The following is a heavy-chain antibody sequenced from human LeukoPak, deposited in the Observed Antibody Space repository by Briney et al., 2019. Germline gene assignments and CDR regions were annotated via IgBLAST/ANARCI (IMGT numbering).Heavy chain of an antibody. J-gene: IGHJ3*02. CDR3: ARTLSSGNAFDI. CDR2: IYHSGST. Sequence: SQTLSLTCAVSGGSISSGGYSWSWIRQPPGKGLEWIGYIYHSGSTYYNPSLKSRVTISVDRSKNQFSLKLSSVTAADTAVYYCARTLSSGNAFDIWGQGTMVTVSS. CDR1: GGSISSGGYS. D-gene: IGHD3-22*01. V-gene: IGHV4-30-2*01.